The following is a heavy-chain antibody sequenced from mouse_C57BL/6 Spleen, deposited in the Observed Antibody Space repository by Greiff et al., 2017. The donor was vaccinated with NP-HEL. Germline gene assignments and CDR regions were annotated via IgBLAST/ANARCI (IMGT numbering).Heavy chain of an antibody. D-gene: IGHD1-1*01. CDR2: IDPETGGT. J-gene: IGHJ2*01. CDR3: TRGDYYGLDY. CDR1: GYTFTDYE. Sequence: VQLQQSGAELVRPGASVTLSCKASGYTFTDYEMHWVKQTPVHGLEWIGAIDPETGGTAYNQKFKGKAILTADKSSSTAYMELRSLTSEDSAVYYCTRGDYYGLDYWGQGTTLTVSS. V-gene: IGHV1-15*01.